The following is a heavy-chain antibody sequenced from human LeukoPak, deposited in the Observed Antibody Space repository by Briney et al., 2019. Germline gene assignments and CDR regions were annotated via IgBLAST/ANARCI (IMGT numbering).Heavy chain of an antibody. CDR1: GGSFSGYY. D-gene: IGHD3-22*01. Sequence: SETLSLTCAVYGGSFSGYYWSWIRQPPGKGLEWIGSIYYSGSTYYNPSLKSRVTISVDTSKNQFSLKLSSVTAADTAVYYCATYYYDSSVGYWGQGTLVTVSS. CDR2: IYYSGST. CDR3: ATYYYDSSVGY. J-gene: IGHJ4*02. V-gene: IGHV4-34*01.